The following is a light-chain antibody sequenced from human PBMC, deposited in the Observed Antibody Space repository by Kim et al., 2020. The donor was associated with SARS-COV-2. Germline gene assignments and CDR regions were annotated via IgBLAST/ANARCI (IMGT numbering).Light chain of an antibody. V-gene: IGLV4-60*03. CDR2: LEGSGDY. Sequence: QLVLTQSSSASASLGSSVKLTCTLSSGHTAYIVTWHQQQPGKAPRYLMKLEGSGDYSKGSGLSVRFSGSSSGADRYLTISNVQSDDEAHYYCETWDSYTRVFGGGTQLTVL. J-gene: IGLJ3*02. CDR1: SGHTAYI. CDR3: ETWDSYTRV.